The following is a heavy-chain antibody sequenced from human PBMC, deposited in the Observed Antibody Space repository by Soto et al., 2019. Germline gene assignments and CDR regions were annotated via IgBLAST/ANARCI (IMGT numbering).Heavy chain of an antibody. D-gene: IGHD4-17*01. CDR1: GYSFTSYW. Sequence: EVQLVQSGAEVKKPGESLKISCKGSGYSFTSYWIAWLRQMPGKGLEWIGIIDPADSDTRYSPSFQGQVIISADKSTSTAYLQWISLKASDTAMYYCARLLGLRTFDYWGQGTLVTVSS. J-gene: IGHJ4*02. V-gene: IGHV5-51*03. CDR3: ARLLGLRTFDY. CDR2: IDPADSDT.